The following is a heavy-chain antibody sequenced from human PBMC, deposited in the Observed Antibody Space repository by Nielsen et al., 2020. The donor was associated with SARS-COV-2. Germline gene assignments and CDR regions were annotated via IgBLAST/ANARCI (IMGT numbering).Heavy chain of an antibody. CDR3: AKERCSSTSCSCDY. J-gene: IGHJ4*02. CDR2: ISGSGGST. CDR1: GFTFSSYA. V-gene: IGHV3-23*01. D-gene: IGHD2-2*01. Sequence: GGSLRLSCAASGFTFSSYAMSWVRQAPGKGLEWVSAISGSGGSTYYADSVKGRFTISRDNSKNKVYLQMSSLRAEDTAVYYCAKERCSSTSCSCDYWGQGTLVTVSS.